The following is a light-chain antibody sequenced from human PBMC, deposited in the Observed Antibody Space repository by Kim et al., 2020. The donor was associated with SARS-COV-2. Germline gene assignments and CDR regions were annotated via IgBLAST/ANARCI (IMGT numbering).Light chain of an antibody. CDR2: GAS. V-gene: IGKV3-20*01. Sequence: PGEGATLSCRASQSVSSSYLAWYQQKPGQAPRLLIYGASSRATGIPDRCSGSGSGTDFTLTISRLEPEDVAVYYCQQYGSSPPWTFGQGTKVDIK. CDR1: QSVSSSY. CDR3: QQYGSSPPWT. J-gene: IGKJ1*01.